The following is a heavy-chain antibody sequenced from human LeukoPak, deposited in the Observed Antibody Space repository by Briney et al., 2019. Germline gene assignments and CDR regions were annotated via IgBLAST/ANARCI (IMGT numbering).Heavy chain of an antibody. J-gene: IGHJ4*02. Sequence: GGSLRLSCVVSGFTVSGDYISWFRQAPGKGLEWVSVLYYGVSTFYKDSVKGRFTTSGDNFNNTVYLQMNSLRAEDTAVYYCARGGDYCSSTSCYALVSVLNYWGQGTLVTVSS. D-gene: IGHD2-2*01. CDR1: GFTVSGDY. CDR3: ARGGDYCSSTSCYALVSVLNY. CDR2: LYYGVST. V-gene: IGHV3-66*02.